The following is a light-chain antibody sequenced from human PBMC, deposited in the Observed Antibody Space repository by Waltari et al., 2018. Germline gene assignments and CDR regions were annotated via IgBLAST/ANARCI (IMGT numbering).Light chain of an antibody. V-gene: IGLV2-14*03. CDR1: SSDVGRYES. J-gene: IGLJ1*01. CDR3: CSYTTTDTYV. CDR2: DVS. Sequence: SALPQPAPVSGPPGQPITIYCTGTSSDVGRYESVSWYQQHPGKAPKLIIYDVSKRPSGVSNRFSGSTSGYTASLTISGLQSEDEADYYCCSYTTTDTYVFGSGTKVTVL.